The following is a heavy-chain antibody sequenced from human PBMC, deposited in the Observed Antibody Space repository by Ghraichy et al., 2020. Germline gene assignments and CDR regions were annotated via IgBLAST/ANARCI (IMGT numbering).Heavy chain of an antibody. CDR3: AREKKPGGVDY. J-gene: IGHJ4*02. Sequence: GGSLRLSCAASGFAFSDYAMHWVRQAPGKGLEWVTVIWYDGSNEYYADSVKGRFTVSRDNSKNTLYLQMDSLRTEDTAVYHCAREKKPGGVDYGGQGTLVSVSP. V-gene: IGHV3-30-3*01. D-gene: IGHD3-10*01. CDR1: GFAFSDYA. CDR2: IWYDGSNE.